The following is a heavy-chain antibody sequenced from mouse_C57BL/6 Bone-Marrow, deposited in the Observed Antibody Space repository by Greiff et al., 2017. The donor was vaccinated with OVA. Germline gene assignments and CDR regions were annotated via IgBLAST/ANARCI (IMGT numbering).Heavy chain of an antibody. J-gene: IGHJ3*01. D-gene: IGHD2-2*01. Sequence: EVKLVESGPGLVKPSQSLSLTCSVTGYSITSGYYWNWIRQFPGNKLEWMGYISYDGSNNYNPSLKNRISITRDTSKNQFFLKLNSVTTEDTATYYCARGGVTLRLRGAAWFAYWGQGTLVTVSA. CDR1: GYSITSGYY. CDR2: ISYDGSN. V-gene: IGHV3-6*01. CDR3: ARGGVTLRLRGAAWFAY.